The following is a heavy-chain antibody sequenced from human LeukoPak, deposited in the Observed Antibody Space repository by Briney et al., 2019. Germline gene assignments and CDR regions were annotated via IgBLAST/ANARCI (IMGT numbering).Heavy chain of an antibody. Sequence: TGGSLRLSCAASGFTFSSYSMNWVRQAPGKGLEWVSSISSSSSYIYYADSVKGRFTISRDNAKNSLYLQMNSLRAEDTAVYYCASWGYSSGSSNCWGQGTLVTVSS. V-gene: IGHV3-21*04. J-gene: IGHJ4*02. CDR2: ISSSSSYI. D-gene: IGHD2-15*01. CDR1: GFTFSSYS. CDR3: ASWGYSSGSSNC.